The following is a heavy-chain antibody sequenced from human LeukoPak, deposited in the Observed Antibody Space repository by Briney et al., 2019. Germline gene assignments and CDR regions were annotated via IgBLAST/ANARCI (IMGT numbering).Heavy chain of an antibody. J-gene: IGHJ4*02. CDR3: ARAWGAWGSSSPDY. V-gene: IGHV1-46*01. CDR1: GYTFTSDY. D-gene: IGHD6-6*01. Sequence: ASVSVSCTPSGYTFTSDYMHWVRHAPGQGLEWRGLINPSGGSTSYARTFQGSATITRERSTSTVYMELSSLRSEDAAVYYCARAWGAWGSSSPDYWGQGTLVTVSS. CDR2: INPSGGST.